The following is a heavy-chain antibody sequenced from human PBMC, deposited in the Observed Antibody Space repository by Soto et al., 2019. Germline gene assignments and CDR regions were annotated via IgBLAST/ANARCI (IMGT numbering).Heavy chain of an antibody. CDR1: GGSISSGGYY. D-gene: IGHD3-22*01. J-gene: IGHJ4*02. CDR2: IYYSGST. V-gene: IGHV4-31*03. CDR3: AREDDSSGYATFDY. Sequence: QVQLQESGPGLVKPSQTLSLTCTVSGGSISSGGYYWSWIRQHPGKGLEWIGYIYYSGSTYYNPSLKSRVTISVDTSKNQCSLKLSSVTAADTAVYYCAREDDSSGYATFDYWGQGTLVTVSS.